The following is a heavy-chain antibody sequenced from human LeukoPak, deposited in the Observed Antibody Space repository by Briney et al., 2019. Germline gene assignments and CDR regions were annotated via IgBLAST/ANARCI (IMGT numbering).Heavy chain of an antibody. J-gene: IGHJ5*02. V-gene: IGHV4-39*01. Sequence: SETLSLTCTVSGVSISSSNSYWGWIRQPPGKGLEWIGSIYYSGSTYYNPSLKSRVTISVDTSKNQFSLKLSSVTAADTAVYYCARHLSGYYYGSGSYRFGWFDPWGQGTLVTVSS. CDR1: GVSISSSNSY. D-gene: IGHD3-10*01. CDR3: ARHLSGYYYGSGSYRFGWFDP. CDR2: IYYSGST.